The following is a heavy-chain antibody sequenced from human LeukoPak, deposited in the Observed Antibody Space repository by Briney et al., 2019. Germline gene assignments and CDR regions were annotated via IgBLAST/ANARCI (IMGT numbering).Heavy chain of an antibody. Sequence: GGSLRLSCAASGFTFSSYEMNWVRQAPGKGLEWVSYISSSGSTIYYADSVKGRFTISRDNSKNALYLQMNSLRAEDTAVYYCAKDLDGYNLNFDYWGQGTLVTVSS. CDR3: AKDLDGYNLNFDY. CDR2: ISSSGSTI. D-gene: IGHD5-24*01. J-gene: IGHJ4*02. CDR1: GFTFSSYE. V-gene: IGHV3-48*03.